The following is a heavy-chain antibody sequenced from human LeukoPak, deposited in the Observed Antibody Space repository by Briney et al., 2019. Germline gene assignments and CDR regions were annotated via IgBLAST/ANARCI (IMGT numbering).Heavy chain of an antibody. CDR2: IYYSGST. Sequence: ASETLSLTCTVSGGSISSYYWSWIRQPPGKGQEWIGYIYYSGSTNYNPSLKSRVTISVDTSKNQFSLKLSSVTAADTAVYYCARGGGTYCGGDCYNDFDYWGQGTRDTVSS. J-gene: IGHJ4*02. V-gene: IGHV4-59*01. CDR1: GGSISSYY. CDR3: ARGGGTYCGGDCYNDFDY. D-gene: IGHD2-21*01.